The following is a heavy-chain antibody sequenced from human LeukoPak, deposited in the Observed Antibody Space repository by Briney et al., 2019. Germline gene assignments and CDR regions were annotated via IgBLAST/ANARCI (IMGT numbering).Heavy chain of an antibody. V-gene: IGHV3-30*04. J-gene: IGHJ4*02. CDR3: ARDPGKRRIVYYFDY. CDR1: GFTFSSYA. D-gene: IGHD5/OR15-5a*01. CDR2: ISYDGSNK. Sequence: PGGSLRLSCGASGFTFSSYAMHWVRQAPGKGLEWVAVISYDGSNKYYADSVKGRFTISRDNSKNTLYLQMNSLRAEDTAVYYCARDPGKRRIVYYFDYWGQGTLVTVSS.